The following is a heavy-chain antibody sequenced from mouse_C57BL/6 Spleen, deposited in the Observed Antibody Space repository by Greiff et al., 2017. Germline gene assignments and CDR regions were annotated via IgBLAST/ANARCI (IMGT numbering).Heavy chain of an antibody. Sequence: EVKVEESGEGLVKPGGSLKLSCAASGFTFSSYAMSWVRQTPEKRLEWVAYISSGGDYIYYADTVKGRFTISRDNARNTLYLQMSSLKSEDTAMYYCTRDGDSNLDYWGQGTTLTVSS. V-gene: IGHV5-9-1*02. D-gene: IGHD2-5*01. J-gene: IGHJ2*01. CDR1: GFTFSSYA. CDR3: TRDGDSNLDY. CDR2: ISSGGDYI.